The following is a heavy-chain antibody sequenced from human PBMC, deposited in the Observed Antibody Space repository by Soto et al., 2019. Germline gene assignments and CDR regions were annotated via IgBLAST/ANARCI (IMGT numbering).Heavy chain of an antibody. CDR1: GYTFTHYA. CDR2: INTGNGNT. J-gene: IGHJ4*02. Sequence: ASVKVSCKASGYTFTHYAMHWVRQAPGQRLEWMGWINTGNGNTKYSQKFQGRVTITTDTSASTAYMELSSLRSEDTAVYYCARDGAVAGDTNFDYWGQGTLVTVSS. V-gene: IGHV1-3*04. CDR3: ARDGAVAGDTNFDY. D-gene: IGHD6-19*01.